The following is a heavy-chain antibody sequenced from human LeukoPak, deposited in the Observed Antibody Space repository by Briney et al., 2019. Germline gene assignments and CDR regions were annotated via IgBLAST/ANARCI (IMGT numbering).Heavy chain of an antibody. J-gene: IGHJ3*02. CDR1: GGSFSDYY. CDR2: INHSRST. Sequence: PSETLSLTCAVYGGSFSDYYWSWIRQPPGKGLEWIGEINHSRSTNYNPSLKSRVTISVDTSKNQFSLKLSSVTAADTAVYYCARDGHRRYYYDSSGREDAFDIWGQGTMVTVSS. D-gene: IGHD3-22*01. V-gene: IGHV4-34*01. CDR3: ARDGHRRYYYDSSGREDAFDI.